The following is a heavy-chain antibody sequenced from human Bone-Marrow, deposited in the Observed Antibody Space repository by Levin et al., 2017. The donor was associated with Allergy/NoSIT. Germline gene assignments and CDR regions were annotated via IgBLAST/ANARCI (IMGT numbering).Heavy chain of an antibody. CDR1: SLPTNGVG. CDR3: AHNVAYYGVGVRGGWLDP. CDR2: IYWDDDK. V-gene: IGHV2-5*02. J-gene: IGHJ5*02. D-gene: IGHD2-21*01. Sequence: SLPTNGVGVGWIRPPPGQALAWLALIYWDDDKRYSPSLKSRLTITKDTSKNQVVLRMTDMDPVATATYSCAHNVAYYGVGVRGGWLDPWGQGILVTVSS.